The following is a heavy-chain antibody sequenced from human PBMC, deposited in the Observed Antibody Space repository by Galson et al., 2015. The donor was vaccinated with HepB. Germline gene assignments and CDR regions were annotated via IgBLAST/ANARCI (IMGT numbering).Heavy chain of an antibody. V-gene: IGHV3-11*06. D-gene: IGHD3-22*01. Sequence: SLRLSCAASGFTFSDYYMSWIRQAPGKGLEWVSYISSSSSYTNYADSVKGRFTISRDNAKNSLYLQMNSLRAEDTAVYYCARRSYYDSSGYGGLGYWGQGTLVTVSS. CDR3: ARRSYYDSSGYGGLGY. CDR2: ISSSSSYT. CDR1: GFTFSDYY. J-gene: IGHJ4*02.